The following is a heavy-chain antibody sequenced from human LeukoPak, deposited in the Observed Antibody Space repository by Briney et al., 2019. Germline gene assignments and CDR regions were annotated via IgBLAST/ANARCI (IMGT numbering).Heavy chain of an antibody. D-gene: IGHD4-11*01. CDR3: ARETSNYYYFDS. CDR1: GGTFRSYG. J-gene: IGHJ4*02. V-gene: IGHV1-69*01. Sequence: SVKVSCKASGGTFRSYGIHWVRQAPGQGLEWMGGIVPMYGTRNYAQKFQGRVIITADESTTTAYMELRSLRSEDTAVYYCARETSNYYYFDSWGQGTLVTVSS. CDR2: IVPMYGTR.